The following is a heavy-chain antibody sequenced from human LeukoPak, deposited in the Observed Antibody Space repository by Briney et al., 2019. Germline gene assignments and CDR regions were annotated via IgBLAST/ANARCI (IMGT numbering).Heavy chain of an antibody. CDR3: ARGVGATVYYYYYMDV. D-gene: IGHD1-26*01. CDR1: GCTISSGSYH. V-gene: IGHV4-61*02. CDR2: IYTSGRT. J-gene: IGHJ6*03. Sequence: SETLSLTCTASGCTISSGSYHWRWLRQPAGTGLEWIGRIYTSGRTNYNTSLKSRVTISVGTSNKQFSQKISPVTAADAAVYYWARGVGATVYYYYYMDVWGKGTMVTISS.